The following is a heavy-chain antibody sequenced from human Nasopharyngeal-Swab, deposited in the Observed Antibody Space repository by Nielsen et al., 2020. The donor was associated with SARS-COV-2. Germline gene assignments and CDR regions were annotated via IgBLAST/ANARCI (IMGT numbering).Heavy chain of an antibody. D-gene: IGHD3-10*01. Sequence: GESPKTPCAALGFTFRSYCMNWVRQAPGHGLEWVSYISSSSSNIYYADSVKGRFNISRDNAKNSLYLQMNSLRDEDTAVYYCASGYYGTGSYYEDWFDPWGQGTLVTVSS. CDR2: ISSSSSNI. V-gene: IGHV3-48*02. CDR1: GFTFRSYC. CDR3: ASGYYGTGSYYEDWFDP. J-gene: IGHJ5*02.